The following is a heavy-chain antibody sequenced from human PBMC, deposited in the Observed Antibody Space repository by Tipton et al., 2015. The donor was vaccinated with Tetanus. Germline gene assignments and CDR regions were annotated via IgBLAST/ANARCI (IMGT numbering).Heavy chain of an antibody. V-gene: IGHV3-33*01. CDR1: GFIFSSYG. J-gene: IGHJ4*02. Sequence: SLRLSCAASGFIFSSYGIHWARQAPGKGLEWVAVSWYDGTDKYYADSVKGRFTISRDNSKNTLYLQMNSLRAEDTAVYYCAREADCSGGSCVSGDFDNWGQGTQVTVSS. CDR3: AREADCSGGSCVSGDFDN. CDR2: SWYDGTDK. D-gene: IGHD2-15*01.